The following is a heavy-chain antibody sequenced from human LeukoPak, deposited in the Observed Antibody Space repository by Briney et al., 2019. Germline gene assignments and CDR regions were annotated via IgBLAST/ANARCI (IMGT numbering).Heavy chain of an antibody. CDR3: ARHSIASDGARLFDY. CDR2: VYYSGYS. Sequence: SETLSLTCTVSGGSIASYYWAWLRQPPEKGLEWIGYVYYSGYSNYNPSLKSRVSMSVDTSMNQFSLKLASVTAADTAVYYCARHSIASDGARLFDYWGRGTLVTVSS. CDR1: GGSIASYY. V-gene: IGHV4-59*08. J-gene: IGHJ4*02. D-gene: IGHD2-21*01.